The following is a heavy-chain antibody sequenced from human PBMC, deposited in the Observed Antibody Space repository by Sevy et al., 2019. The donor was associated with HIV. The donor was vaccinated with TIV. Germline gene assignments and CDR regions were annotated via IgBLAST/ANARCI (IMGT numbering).Heavy chain of an antibody. D-gene: IGHD6-6*01. CDR2: ISGSGGFT. CDR3: AKDPLNIAARFDY. J-gene: IGHJ4*02. CDR1: GFIFSGSA. V-gene: IGHV3-23*01. Sequence: GGSLRLSCAASGFIFSGSAMSWVRQAPGKGLGWVASISGSGGFTYYADSVKGRFTISRDNFKNTVDLEMKSLRAEDTAVYYCAKDPLNIAARFDYWGQGTLVTVSS.